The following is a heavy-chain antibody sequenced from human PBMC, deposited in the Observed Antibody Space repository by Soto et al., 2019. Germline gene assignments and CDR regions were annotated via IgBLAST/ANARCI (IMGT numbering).Heavy chain of an antibody. V-gene: IGHV3-21*01. D-gene: IGHD3-9*01. CDR3: ARENVLRYFDWLPRDSYYYMDV. Sequence: GGSLRLSCAASGFTFSSYSMNWVRQAPGKGLEWVSSISSSSSYIYYADSGKGRFTNSRDNAKNSLYLQMNSLRAEDTAVYYCARENVLRYFDWLPRDSYYYMDVWGKGTTVTVSS. J-gene: IGHJ6*03. CDR2: ISSSSSYI. CDR1: GFTFSSYS.